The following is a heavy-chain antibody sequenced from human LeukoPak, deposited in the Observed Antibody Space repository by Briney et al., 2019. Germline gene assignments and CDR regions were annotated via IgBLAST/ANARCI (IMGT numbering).Heavy chain of an antibody. Sequence: PSETLSLTCTVSGGSISSNYWSWIRQPPGKGLEWIGHIYYSGSTNYNPSLKSRVPISVDTSKNQFSLKLSSVRAADTAVYYCARYYYGSGSWTFDYWGQGTLVTVSA. J-gene: IGHJ4*02. D-gene: IGHD3-10*01. CDR1: GGSISSNY. V-gene: IGHV4-59*01. CDR3: ARYYYGSGSWTFDY. CDR2: IYYSGST.